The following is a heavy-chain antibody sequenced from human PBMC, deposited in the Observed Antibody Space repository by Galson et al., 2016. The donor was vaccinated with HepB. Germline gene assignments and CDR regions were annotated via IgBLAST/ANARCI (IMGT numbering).Heavy chain of an antibody. Sequence: SLRLSCAASGIVVSSTHFSWVRQTPGKGLEWVSDIYRGGETYHSDSVKGRFTISSDNSKNTLYLQMNSLRVEDTGVYYCARTDDYSTTRGFFDYWGQRTLVTVSS. V-gene: IGHV3-66*02. CDR3: ARTDDYSTTRGFFDY. CDR1: GIVVSSTH. J-gene: IGHJ4*02. CDR2: IYRGGET. D-gene: IGHD4-11*01.